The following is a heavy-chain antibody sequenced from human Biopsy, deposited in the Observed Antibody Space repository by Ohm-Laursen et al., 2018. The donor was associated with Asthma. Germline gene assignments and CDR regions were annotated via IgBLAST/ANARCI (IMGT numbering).Heavy chain of an antibody. CDR1: GFTFSTYS. CDR2: ISSSSGTI. D-gene: IGHD1-7*01. Sequence: SLRLSCSASGFTFSTYSMNWVRQAPGKGLEWVSYISSSSGTIYYADSVKGRFTISRDDAKNSLYLQMNSLRDEDTAVYYCARPGPGTTPGMDVWGQGTTVTVSS. J-gene: IGHJ6*02. CDR3: ARPGPGTTPGMDV. V-gene: IGHV3-48*02.